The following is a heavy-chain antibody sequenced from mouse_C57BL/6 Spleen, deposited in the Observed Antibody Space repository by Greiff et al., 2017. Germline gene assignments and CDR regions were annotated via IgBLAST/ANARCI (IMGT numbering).Heavy chain of an antibody. V-gene: IGHV1-58*01. J-gene: IGHJ2*01. D-gene: IGHD1-1*01. Sequence: EVQLQQSGAELVRPGSSVKMSFKTSGYTFTSYGINWVKQRPGQGLDWIGYIYIGTGYTEYNEKFKGKATLTSDTSSSTAYMQLSSLTSEDSAIYFWARYYGSSQWYLDYWGKGTTLTVSS. CDR1: GYTFTSYG. CDR2: IYIGTGYT. CDR3: ARYYGSSQWYLDY.